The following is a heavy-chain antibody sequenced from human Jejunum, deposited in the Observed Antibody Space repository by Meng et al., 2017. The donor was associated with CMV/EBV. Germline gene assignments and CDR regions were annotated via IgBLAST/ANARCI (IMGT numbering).Heavy chain of an antibody. CDR2: IKQDGSEK. Sequence: LSCASSGLTFSTFWMRWFRQAPGKGLEWVAHIKQDGSEKYYVDSVKGRFTISRDNTENSLFLQMNTLRAEDTAVYYCATTSGSSYWGQGALVTVSS. V-gene: IGHV3-7*01. J-gene: IGHJ4*02. D-gene: IGHD6-6*01. CDR1: GLTFSTFW. CDR3: ATTSGSSY.